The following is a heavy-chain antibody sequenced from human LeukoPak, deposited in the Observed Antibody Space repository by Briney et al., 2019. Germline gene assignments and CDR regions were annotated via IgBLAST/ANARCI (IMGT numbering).Heavy chain of an antibody. J-gene: IGHJ4*02. D-gene: IGHD3-22*01. CDR1: GDSISYESYY. Sequence: PSQTLSLTCAVSGDSISYESYYWNWIRQAPGKGPEWIGNIYRGRTRVNPSYTSRVAISVDTSKSQVSLSLTSVTAADTAVYFCARTSGFFDSGGSFHENPYFFDSWSQGNLVTVSS. CDR2: IYRGRT. CDR3: ARTSGFFDSGGSFHENPYFFDS. V-gene: IGHV4-30-2*01.